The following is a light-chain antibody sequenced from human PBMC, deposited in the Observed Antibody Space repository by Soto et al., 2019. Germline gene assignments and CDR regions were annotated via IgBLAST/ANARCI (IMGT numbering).Light chain of an antibody. V-gene: IGKV1-39*01. J-gene: IGKJ2*01. CDR3: QKSDRSPYT. CDR2: AAS. Sequence: DIQMTQSPSSLSASVGDRVTITCRASQSIRSYLNWYQQKPGNAPKLLIQAASSLQSGVPSRFSGSGSATDFTLTISSLQPEDFATYYCQKSDRSPYTFGQGTKLEIK. CDR1: QSIRSY.